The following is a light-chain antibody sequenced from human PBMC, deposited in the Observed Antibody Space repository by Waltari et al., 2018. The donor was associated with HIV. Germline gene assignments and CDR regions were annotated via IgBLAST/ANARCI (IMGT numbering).Light chain of an antibody. V-gene: IGLV3-21*04. J-gene: IGLJ7*01. CDR3: QVWDSSSDHAV. CDR2: YDS. Sequence: SYVLTQPPSVSVAPGKTARITCGGNNIGSKSVHWYQQKQGQAPVLVIYYDSDRPSGIPERFSGSNSGNTATLTISRVEAGDEADYYCQVWDSSSDHAVFGGGTQLTVL. CDR1: NIGSKS.